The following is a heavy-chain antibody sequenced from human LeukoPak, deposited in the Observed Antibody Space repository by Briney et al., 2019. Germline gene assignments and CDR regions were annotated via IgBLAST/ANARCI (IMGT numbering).Heavy chain of an antibody. Sequence: SETLSLTCAVSGASLSGSGYYLGWIRQPPGTGLEGIGNIYYTGSTYYNASLQSRVTISIDMSKNQFSLRLSSVTAADTAMYYCVKSGGYGLIDYWGQGTLVTVSS. CDR3: VKSGGYGLIDY. CDR1: GASLSGSGYY. D-gene: IGHD6-19*01. V-gene: IGHV4-39*01. CDR2: IYYTGST. J-gene: IGHJ4*02.